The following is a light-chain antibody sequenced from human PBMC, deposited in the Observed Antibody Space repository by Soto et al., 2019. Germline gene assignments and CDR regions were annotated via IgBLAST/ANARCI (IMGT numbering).Light chain of an antibody. J-gene: IGKJ4*01. CDR2: DAS. CDR1: QSISSW. Sequence: DSPVAPSPSAPSHSVGDRATITFRASQSISSWLAWYQQKPGKAPKLLIYDASTLQSGVPSRYSGSGSGTEFTLTISSLQPEDVATYYCQNYNSAPLTFGGGTKVDIK. CDR3: QNYNSAPLT. V-gene: IGKV1-5*01.